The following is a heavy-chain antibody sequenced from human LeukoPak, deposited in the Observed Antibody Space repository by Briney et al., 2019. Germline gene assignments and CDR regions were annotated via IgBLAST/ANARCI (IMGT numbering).Heavy chain of an antibody. CDR2: IIPIFGTA. CDR3: ARGYGYDFWSGYPIDP. D-gene: IGHD3-3*01. Sequence: EASVKVSCKASGGTFSSYAISWVRQAPGQGLEWMGGIIPIFGTANYAQKFQGRVTITADESTSTAYMELSSLRSEDTAVYYCARGYGYDFWSGYPIDPWGQGTLVTVSS. CDR1: GGTFSSYA. J-gene: IGHJ5*02. V-gene: IGHV1-69*13.